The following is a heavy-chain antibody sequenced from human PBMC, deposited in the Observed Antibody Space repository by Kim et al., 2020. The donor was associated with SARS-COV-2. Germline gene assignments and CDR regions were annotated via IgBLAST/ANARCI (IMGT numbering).Heavy chain of an antibody. CDR2: ISSSGGST. CDR1: GFTFSSYA. Sequence: GGSLRLSCAASGFTFSSYAMSWVRQAPGKGLEWVSAISSSGGSTYYADSVKGRFTISRDNSKNTLYLQMNSLRAEDTAVYYCAKYVGITMIVVVIETYYFDYWGQGTLVTVSS. J-gene: IGHJ4*02. D-gene: IGHD3-22*01. CDR3: AKYVGITMIVVVIETYYFDY. V-gene: IGHV3-23*01.